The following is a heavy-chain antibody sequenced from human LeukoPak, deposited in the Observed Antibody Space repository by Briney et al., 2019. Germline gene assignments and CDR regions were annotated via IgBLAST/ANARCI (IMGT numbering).Heavy chain of an antibody. CDR1: GGSFSGYY. D-gene: IGHD2-2*01. Sequence: SETLSLTCAVYGGSFSGYYWSWVRQPPGKGLEWIGGINHSGSTNYNPSLKSRVTISVDTSKNQFSLKLSSVTAADTAVYYCARGDIVVVPALDYWGQGTLVTVSS. CDR2: INHSGST. V-gene: IGHV4-34*01. CDR3: ARGDIVVVPALDY. J-gene: IGHJ4*02.